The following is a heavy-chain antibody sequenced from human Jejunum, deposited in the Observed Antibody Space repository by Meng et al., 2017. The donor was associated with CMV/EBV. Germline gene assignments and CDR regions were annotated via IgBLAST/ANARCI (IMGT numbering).Heavy chain of an antibody. D-gene: IGHD5-18*01. CDR3: SRDAPPNNYGWFDP. CDR1: SGSISSDY. J-gene: IGHJ5*02. CDR2: IYPNGNS. Sequence: HVQLLVSGPGLVKPSGTLSQTCSLSSGSISSDYWSWFRQPAGKGREWIVRIYPNGNSNYNPSLKSRVTMSIDTSKNQFSLKLTSVTAAYADVYFCSRDAPPNNYGWFDPWGQGTLVTVSS. V-gene: IGHV4-4*07.